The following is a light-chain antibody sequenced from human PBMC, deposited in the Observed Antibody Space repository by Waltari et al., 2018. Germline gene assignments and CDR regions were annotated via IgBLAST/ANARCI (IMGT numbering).Light chain of an antibody. CDR2: KAS. CDR3: QEYETVYYT. J-gene: IGKJ2*01. Sequence: QMTQSPSTLSASVGDRVTITCRASQSVSGGLAWYQKKPGKAPQLLIYKASNLESRGPSRFSGIGDGTAVTQTNSNLQPDDSATHYCQEYETVYYTVDQDNKLEI. V-gene: IGKV1-5*03. CDR1: QSVSGG.